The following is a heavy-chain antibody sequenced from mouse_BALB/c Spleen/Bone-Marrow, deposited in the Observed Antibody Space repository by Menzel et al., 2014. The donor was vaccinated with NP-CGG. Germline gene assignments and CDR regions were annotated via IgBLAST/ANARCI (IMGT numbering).Heavy chain of an antibody. CDR2: ISCGGRYN. D-gene: IGHD2-4*01. Sequence: EVKLMESGGGLVKSGGSLKLSCAASGFTFNSYGMSWVRQAPEKRLEWVATISCGGRYNFYPDSVKGRFTISRDNAKNNLYLQLSSLRSEDTALYYCARHAYYDQTEVSFVYWGQGTLVTVSA. J-gene: IGHJ3*01. V-gene: IGHV5-9-2*01. CDR3: ARHAYYDQTEVSFVY. CDR1: GFTFNSYG.